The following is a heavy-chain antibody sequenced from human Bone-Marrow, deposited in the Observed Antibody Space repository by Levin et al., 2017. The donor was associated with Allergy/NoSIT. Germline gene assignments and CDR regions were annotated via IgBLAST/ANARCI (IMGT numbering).Heavy chain of an antibody. V-gene: IGHV3-30-3*01. J-gene: IGHJ4*02. D-gene: IGHD5-18*01. Sequence: GGSLRLSCAASGFTFSSYAMHWVRQAPGKGLEWVAVISYDGSNKYYADSVKGRFTISRDNSKNTLYLQMNSLRAEDTAVYYCARLLVSGDTAMDYWGQGTLVTVSS. CDR2: ISYDGSNK. CDR3: ARLLVSGDTAMDY. CDR1: GFTFSSYA.